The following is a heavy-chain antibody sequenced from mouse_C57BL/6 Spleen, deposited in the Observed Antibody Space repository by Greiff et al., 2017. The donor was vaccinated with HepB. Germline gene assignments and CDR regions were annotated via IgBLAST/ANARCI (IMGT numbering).Heavy chain of an antibody. CDR3: ARHEESPYYGSSSWFAY. CDR2: FYPGSGSI. D-gene: IGHD1-1*01. Sequence: VKLVESGAELVKPGASVKLSCKASGYNFTEYTIHWVKQRSGQGLEWIGWFYPGSGSIKYNEKFKDKATLTADKSSSTVYMELSRLTSEYSAVYFCARHEESPYYGSSSWFAYWGQGTLVTVSA. J-gene: IGHJ3*01. CDR1: GYNFTEYT. V-gene: IGHV1-62-2*01.